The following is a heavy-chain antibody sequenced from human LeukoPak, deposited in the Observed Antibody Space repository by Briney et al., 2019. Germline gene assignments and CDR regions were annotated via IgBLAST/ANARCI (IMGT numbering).Heavy chain of an antibody. J-gene: IGHJ4*02. CDR1: GGSISSYY. CDR2: IYYSGST. Sequence: SETLSLTCTVSGGSISSYYWSWIRQPPGKGLEWIGYIYYSGSTNYNPSLKSRVTISVDTSKNQFSLKLSSVTAADTAVYYCASSGLYYDYVWGSYRPGYFDYWGQGTLVTVSS. CDR3: ASSGLYYDYVWGSYRPGYFDY. D-gene: IGHD3-16*02. V-gene: IGHV4-59*12.